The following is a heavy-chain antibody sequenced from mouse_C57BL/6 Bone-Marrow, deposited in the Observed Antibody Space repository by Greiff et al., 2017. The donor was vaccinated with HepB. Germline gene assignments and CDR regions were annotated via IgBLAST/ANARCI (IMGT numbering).Heavy chain of an antibody. D-gene: IGHD2-10*01. CDR1: GYTFTSYW. J-gene: IGHJ4*01. Sequence: QVQLQHPGAELVKPGASVKMSCKASGYTFTSYWITWVKQRPGQGLEWIGDIYPGSGSTNYNEKFKSKATLTVDTSSSTAYMQLSSLTSEDSAVYYCARGPYSDYYAMDYWGQGTSVTVSS. CDR3: ARGPYSDYYAMDY. V-gene: IGHV1-55*01. CDR2: IYPGSGST.